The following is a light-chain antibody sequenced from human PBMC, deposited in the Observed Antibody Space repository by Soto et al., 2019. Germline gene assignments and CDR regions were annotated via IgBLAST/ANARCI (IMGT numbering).Light chain of an antibody. Sequence: QSALTQPASVSGSPGQSITISCTGTSSDVGGYNYVSWYQQHPGKAPKLMIYDVTNRPSGVSDRFSGSKSGYTASLTISGLQAEDEDDYYCSSYTNSSPYVFGTGTKLTVL. J-gene: IGLJ1*01. CDR1: SSDVGGYNY. CDR2: DVT. V-gene: IGLV2-14*03. CDR3: SSYTNSSPYV.